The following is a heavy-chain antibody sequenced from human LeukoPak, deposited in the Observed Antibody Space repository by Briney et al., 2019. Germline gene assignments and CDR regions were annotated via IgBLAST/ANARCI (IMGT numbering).Heavy chain of an antibody. D-gene: IGHD3-9*01. Sequence: GRSLRLSCAASGFTFDDYAMHWVRQAPGKGLEGVSGISWNSGSIGYADSVKGRFTISRDNAKNSLYLQMNSLRAEDTALYYCAKDGNYDILTGYLFDYWGQGTLVTVSS. CDR1: GFTFDDYA. CDR3: AKDGNYDILTGYLFDY. J-gene: IGHJ4*02. CDR2: ISWNSGSI. V-gene: IGHV3-9*01.